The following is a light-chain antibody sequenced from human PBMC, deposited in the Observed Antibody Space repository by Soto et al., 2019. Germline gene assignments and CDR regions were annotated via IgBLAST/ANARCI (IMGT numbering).Light chain of an antibody. J-gene: IGKJ5*01. Sequence: EIVLTQSPGTLSLSPGERATLSCRASQSVSSSSLAWYRQRPGQAPSLLIYGASRRATGIPDRFSGSGSGTDVTLIISRLEPEDVAVYYCQQYGSSPPITFGQGTRLDIK. CDR3: QQYGSSPPIT. V-gene: IGKV3-20*01. CDR1: QSVSSSS. CDR2: GAS.